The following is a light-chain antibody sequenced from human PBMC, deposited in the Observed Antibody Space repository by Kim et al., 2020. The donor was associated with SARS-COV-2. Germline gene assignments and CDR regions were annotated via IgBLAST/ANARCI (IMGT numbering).Light chain of an antibody. CDR3: CSYTNIGTYV. CDR1: SSDVGSYNL. V-gene: IGLV2-23*02. CDR2: EVN. J-gene: IGLJ1*01. Sequence: GQSITISCTGASSDVGSYNLVPWFQQHPGKAPKLMLYEVNKRPSGISNRFSGSKSGNTASLTISGLQAEDEADYYCCSYTNIGTYVFGTGTKVTVL.